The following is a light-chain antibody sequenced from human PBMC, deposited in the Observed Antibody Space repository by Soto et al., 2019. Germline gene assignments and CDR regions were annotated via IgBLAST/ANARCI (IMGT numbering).Light chain of an antibody. Sequence: QSVLTQPRSVSGSPGQPVTISCTGTTSDVGGYNYVSWYQQLPGKAPKVIIYDVSKRPSGVPDRFSGSKFDNTASLTISGLQAEDEADYYCCSYAGSSFVFGTGTKLTAL. J-gene: IGLJ1*01. CDR2: DVS. CDR3: CSYAGSSFV. V-gene: IGLV2-11*01. CDR1: TSDVGGYNY.